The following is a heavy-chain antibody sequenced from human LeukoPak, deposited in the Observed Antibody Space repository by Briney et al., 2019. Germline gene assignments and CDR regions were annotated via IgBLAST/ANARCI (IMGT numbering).Heavy chain of an antibody. CDR1: GGSISSYY. V-gene: IGHV4-59*08. CDR3: ARSLSGFWSFDY. D-gene: IGHD3-3*01. CDR2: IYYSGST. J-gene: IGHJ4*02. Sequence: SETLSLTCTVSGGSISSYYWSWIRQPPGKGLEWIGYIYYSGSTNYNPSLKSRVTISVDTSKNQFSLKLSSVTAADTAVYYCARSLSGFWSFDYWGQGTLVTVSS.